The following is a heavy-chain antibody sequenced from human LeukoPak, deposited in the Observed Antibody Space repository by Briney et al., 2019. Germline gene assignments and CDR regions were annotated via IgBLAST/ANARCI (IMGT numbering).Heavy chain of an antibody. J-gene: IGHJ4*02. V-gene: IGHV4-39*07. CDR2: IYYSGST. CDR3: ARGPSTYYYDSSGYPLGY. Sequence: SETLSLTCTVSGGSISSSSYYWGWIRQPPGKGLEWIGSIYYSGSTYYNPSLKSRVTISVDTSKNQFSLKLSSVTAADTAVYYCARGPSTYYYDSSGYPLGYWGQGTLVTVSS. CDR1: GGSISSSSYY. D-gene: IGHD3-22*01.